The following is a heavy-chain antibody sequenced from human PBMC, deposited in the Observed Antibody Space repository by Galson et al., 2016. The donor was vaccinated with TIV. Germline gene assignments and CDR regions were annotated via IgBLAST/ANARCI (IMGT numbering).Heavy chain of an antibody. D-gene: IGHD6-19*01. CDR3: ARLYYSSGWNFDY. Sequence: SLRLSCAASGFTFSSYWMTWVRQAPGKGLEWVANMNQHGSEKYYVDPVKGRFTISRDNAKNSLYLQMNSLRAEDTAVYYCARLYYSSGWNFDYWGQGTLVTVSS. CDR2: MNQHGSEK. V-gene: IGHV3-7*01. J-gene: IGHJ4*02. CDR1: GFTFSSYW.